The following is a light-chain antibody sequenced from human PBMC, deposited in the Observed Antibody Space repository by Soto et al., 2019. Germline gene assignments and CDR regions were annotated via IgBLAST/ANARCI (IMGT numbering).Light chain of an antibody. CDR2: AAS. J-gene: IGKJ1*01. CDR3: QQYGSSPWT. V-gene: IGKV3-20*01. CDR1: QSVSSNY. Sequence: EIVLTQSPGTLSLSPGERATLSCRASQSVSSNYLVWYQQKPGQAPRLLIYAASSRATGIPDRFSGSGSGTDFTLTISRLEPEDFAVYFCQQYGSSPWTFGQGTKVDIK.